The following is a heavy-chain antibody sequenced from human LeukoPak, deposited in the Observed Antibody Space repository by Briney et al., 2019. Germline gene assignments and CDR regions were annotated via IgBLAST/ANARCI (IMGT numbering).Heavy chain of an antibody. J-gene: IGHJ4*02. V-gene: IGHV4-59*08. D-gene: IGHD5-18*01. CDR1: GGSIGTYY. CDR2: VYYSGST. CDR3: ARHYGYSYGPDY. Sequence: PSETLSLTCTVSGGSIGTYYWSWIRQPPGKGLEWIGYVYYSGSTSYNPSLKSRVIISVDTSKNEFSLNVSSVTAADTAVYYCARHYGYSYGPDYWGQGTLVTVSS.